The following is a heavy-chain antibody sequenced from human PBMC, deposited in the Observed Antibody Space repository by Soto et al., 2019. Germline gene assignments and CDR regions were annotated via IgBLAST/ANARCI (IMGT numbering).Heavy chain of an antibody. D-gene: IGHD2-15*01. J-gene: IGHJ6*03. CDR2: ISWNSGSI. CDR3: AIDGKLRYYYYYMDV. Sequence: GGSLRLSCAASGFTFDDYAMHWVRQAPGKGLEWVSGISWNSGSIGYADSVKGRSTISRDNAKNSLYLQMNSLRAEDTALSYCAIDGKLRYYYYYMDVWGKGTTVTVSS. V-gene: IGHV3-9*01. CDR1: GFTFDDYA.